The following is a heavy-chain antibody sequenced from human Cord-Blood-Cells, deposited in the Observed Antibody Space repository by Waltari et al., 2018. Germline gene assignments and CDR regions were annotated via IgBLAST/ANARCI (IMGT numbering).Heavy chain of an antibody. J-gene: IGHJ4*02. CDR3: ARGSYDYVWGSYRYTRRYFDY. Sequence: QVQLQQWGAGLLKPSETLSLTCAVYGGSFSGYYWSWIRQPPGKGLEWIGEINHSGSTNYNPSRQSRVTISVDTSKNQFSLKLSSVTAADTAVYYCARGSYDYVWGSYRYTRRYFDYWGQGTLVTVSS. CDR1: GGSFSGYY. D-gene: IGHD3-16*02. CDR2: INHSGST. V-gene: IGHV4-34*01.